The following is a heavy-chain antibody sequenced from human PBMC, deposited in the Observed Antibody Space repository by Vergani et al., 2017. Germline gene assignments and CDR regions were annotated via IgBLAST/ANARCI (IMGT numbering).Heavy chain of an antibody. J-gene: IGHJ4*02. D-gene: IGHD3-10*01. CDR2: MYHSGST. Sequence: QVRLQASGPGLVKPSETLSLTCSVSGGSMSGYYWSWIRQPPGKELEWIGYMYHSGSTNYNPSLEARGTIAGDTSKNQFSLKLNSVTAADTAVYYCGRVADFYGLGSRLFDLWGQGILVTVSS. CDR1: GGSMSGYY. CDR3: GRVADFYGLGSRLFDL. V-gene: IGHV4-59*01.